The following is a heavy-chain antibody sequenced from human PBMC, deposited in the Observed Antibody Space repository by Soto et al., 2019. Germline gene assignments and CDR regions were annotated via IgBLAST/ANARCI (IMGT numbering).Heavy chain of an antibody. V-gene: IGHV4-34*01. CDR1: GGSFSGYY. J-gene: IGHJ3*02. Sequence: SETLSLTCAVYGGSFSGYYWSWIRQPPGKGLEWIGEINHSGSTNYNPSLKSRVTISVDTSKNQFSLKLSSVTAADTAVYYCARLLRRITMIVVVNYDFDIWVQGTMVT. D-gene: IGHD3-22*01. CDR2: INHSGST. CDR3: ARLLRRITMIVVVNYDFDI.